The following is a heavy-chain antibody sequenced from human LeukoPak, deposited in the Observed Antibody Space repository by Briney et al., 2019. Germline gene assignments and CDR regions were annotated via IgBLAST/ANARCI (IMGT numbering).Heavy chain of an antibody. D-gene: IGHD3-3*01. CDR3: ARNLGITTPAWFDP. J-gene: IGHJ5*02. CDR2: IIPIFGTA. Sequence: ASVKVSCKASGGTFSSYAISWVRQAPGQGLEWMGGIIPIFGTANYAQKFQGRVTITTDESTSTAYMELSSLRSEDTAVYYCARNLGITTPAWFDPWGQGTLVTVSS. V-gene: IGHV1-69*05. CDR1: GGTFSSYA.